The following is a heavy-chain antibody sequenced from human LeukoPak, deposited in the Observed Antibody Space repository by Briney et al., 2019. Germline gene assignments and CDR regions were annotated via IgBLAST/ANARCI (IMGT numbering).Heavy chain of an antibody. CDR3: ATQSDSSSWATWFDP. J-gene: IGHJ5*02. Sequence: SETLPLTCTVSGGSISSYYWSWIGPPPGKGLEWIGYIYSSGRTNYNPSLNSRVTISVDTSKNHFSLKLSSVTAADTAVYYCATQSDSSSWATWFDPWGQGTLVTVSS. CDR1: GGSISSYY. D-gene: IGHD6-13*01. CDR2: IYSSGRT. V-gene: IGHV4-59*08.